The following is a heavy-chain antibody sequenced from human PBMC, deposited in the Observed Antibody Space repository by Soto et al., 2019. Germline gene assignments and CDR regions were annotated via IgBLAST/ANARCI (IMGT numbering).Heavy chain of an antibody. CDR2: INHSGST. J-gene: IGHJ6*02. D-gene: IGHD6-19*01. V-gene: IGHV4-34*01. Sequence: SETLSLTCAVYGGSFGGYYWGWIRQPPGKGLEWIGEINHSGSTNYNPSLKSRVTISVETSKNQFSLKLSSVTAADTAVYYCARVGSGWEYYYAMDVWGQGTTVTVSS. CDR1: GGSFGGYY. CDR3: ARVGSGWEYYYAMDV.